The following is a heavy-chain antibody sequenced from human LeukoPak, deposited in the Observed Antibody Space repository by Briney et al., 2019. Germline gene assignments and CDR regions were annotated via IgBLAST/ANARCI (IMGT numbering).Heavy chain of an antibody. CDR1: AFTFNNYG. J-gene: IGHJ4*02. CDR2: IRTSAASAYNT. D-gene: IGHD3-16*01. CDR3: ARDQRFAFDY. V-gene: IGHV3-48*02. Sequence: GGSLRLSCAASAFTFNNYGMHWVRQAPGRGLEWVANIRTSAASAYNTNYADSVQGRVIISRDDAKKTLYLHMNGLRDDDTAVYYCARDQRFAFDYWGQGILVTVSS.